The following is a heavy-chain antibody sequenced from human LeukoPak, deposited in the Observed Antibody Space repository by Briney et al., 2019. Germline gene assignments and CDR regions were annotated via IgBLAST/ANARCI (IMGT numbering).Heavy chain of an antibody. CDR1: GYTFTGYY. Sequence: ASVKVSCKASGYTFTGYYMHWVRQAPGQGLEWMGWINPNSGGTNYAQKFQGRVTMTRDTSISTAYMELSRLRSDDTAVHYCARELAWELRLDYWGQGTLVTVSS. J-gene: IGHJ4*02. D-gene: IGHD1-26*01. CDR3: ARELAWELRLDY. CDR2: INPNSGGT. V-gene: IGHV1-2*02.